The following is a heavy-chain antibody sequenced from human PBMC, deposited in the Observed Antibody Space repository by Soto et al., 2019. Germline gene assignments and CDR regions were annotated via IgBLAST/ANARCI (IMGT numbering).Heavy chain of an antibody. D-gene: IGHD3-22*01. CDR3: ARGSYDSSGYPMWYFDY. Sequence: QVQLQESGPGLVKPSETLSLTCTVSGGYISSYYWSWIRQPPGKGLAWIGYIYYSGSSNYNPSLKNRVTRSVDTSKNQFSLKLSSVTAADTAVYYGARGSYDSSGYPMWYFDYWGQGTLVTVSS. CDR1: GGYISSYY. J-gene: IGHJ4*02. CDR2: IYYSGSS. V-gene: IGHV4-59*01.